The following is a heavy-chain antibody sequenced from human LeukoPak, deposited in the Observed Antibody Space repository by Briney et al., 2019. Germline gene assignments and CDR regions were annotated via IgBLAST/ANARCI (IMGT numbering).Heavy chain of an antibody. CDR1: GGPISSSSYY. V-gene: IGHV4-39*01. J-gene: IGHJ4*02. CDR2: IYYSGST. CDR3: TGDYYDSSGYYYHPDY. Sequence: SETLSLTCTVSGGPISSSSYYWGWIRQPPGEGLGWVGSIYYSGSTYYNPSLKSRVTISVDTSKNQFSLKLSSVTAADTAVYYCTGDYYDSSGYYYHPDYWGQGTLVTVSS. D-gene: IGHD3-22*01.